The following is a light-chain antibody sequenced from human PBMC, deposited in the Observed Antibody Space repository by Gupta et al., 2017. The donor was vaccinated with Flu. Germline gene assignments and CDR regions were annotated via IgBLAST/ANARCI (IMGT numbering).Light chain of an antibody. CDR3: QTSDSSSYV. CDR1: SGSIASSR. J-gene: IGLJ1*01. Sequence: NFMLTQPHPVSESPGKTVTITCTRSSGSIASSRVHWYQQRPGSAPTHLIYDDDKRPAGVPDRFSGSIDSSSSTASPTIAEMKTEDEDYYYWQTSDSSSYVFGTGTKVSVL. V-gene: IGLV6-57*03. CDR2: DDD.